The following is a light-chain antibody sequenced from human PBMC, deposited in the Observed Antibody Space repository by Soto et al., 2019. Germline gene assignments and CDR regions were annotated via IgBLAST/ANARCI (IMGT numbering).Light chain of an antibody. CDR1: QSIASY. Sequence: DLPMTQSPYSLSAFVGDRVTITCRASQSIASYLNWYQQKPGKAPKFLIYAASTLQSGVPSRFSGSGSGTDFTLTISSLQPEDFATYFCQQSYSTPITFGQGTRLEIK. V-gene: IGKV1-39*01. CDR2: AAS. CDR3: QQSYSTPIT. J-gene: IGKJ5*01.